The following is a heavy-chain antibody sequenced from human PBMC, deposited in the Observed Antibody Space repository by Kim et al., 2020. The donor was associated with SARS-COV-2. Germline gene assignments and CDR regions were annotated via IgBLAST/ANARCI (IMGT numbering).Heavy chain of an antibody. D-gene: IGHD6-19*01. V-gene: IGHV3-33*05. J-gene: IGHJ4*02. CDR3: ARDRYSSGWYNFDY. Sequence: GGSLRLSCAASGFTFSSYGMHWVRQAPGKGLEWVAVISYDGSNKYYADSVKGRFTISRDNSKNTLYLQMNSLRAEDTAVYYCARDRYSSGWYNFDYWGQGTLVTVSS. CDR1: GFTFSSYG. CDR2: ISYDGSNK.